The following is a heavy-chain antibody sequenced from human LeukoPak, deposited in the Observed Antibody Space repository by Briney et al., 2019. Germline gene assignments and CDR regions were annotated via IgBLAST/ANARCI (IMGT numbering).Heavy chain of an antibody. CDR2: ISGGGGIT. CDR1: EFTFNNYA. J-gene: IGHJ6*03. Sequence: PGGSLRLSCAASEFTFNNYAVVWVRQAPGQGLEWVSTISGGGGITYYADSVKGRFTISRDNSKNTVFLQMNSLRVDDTAVYYCAKALRETHRPVYSYYYMDVWGKGTTVTVSS. CDR3: AKALRETHRPVYSYYYMDV. V-gene: IGHV3-23*01.